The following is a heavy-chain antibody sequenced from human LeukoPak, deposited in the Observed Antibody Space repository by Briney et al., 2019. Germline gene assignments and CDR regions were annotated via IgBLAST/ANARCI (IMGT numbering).Heavy chain of an antibody. J-gene: IGHJ4*02. Sequence: GGSLRLSCAASGFTFSSYWMSWVRQAPGKGLEWVSVIYSGGSTYYADSMKGRFTISRHNSKNTLYLQMNSLRAEDTAVYYCATLLAVVGYFDYWGQGTLVTVSS. CDR2: IYSGGST. CDR3: ATLLAVVGYFDY. CDR1: GFTFSSYW. V-gene: IGHV3-53*04. D-gene: IGHD6-19*01.